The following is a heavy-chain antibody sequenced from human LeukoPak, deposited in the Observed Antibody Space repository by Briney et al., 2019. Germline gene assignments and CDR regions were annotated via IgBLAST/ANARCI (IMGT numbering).Heavy chain of an antibody. CDR3: ARGGSYLGYMDV. CDR2: IYSSGST. CDR1: GGSINNYY. V-gene: IGHV4-4*07. J-gene: IGHJ6*03. Sequence: SETLSLTCTFSGGSINNYYWSWIRQPAGKGLEWIGLIYSSGSTTYNPSLKSRVTMSIDTSKNQFSLKLSSVTAADTAMYYCARGGSYLGYMDVWGKGTTVTVSS. D-gene: IGHD1-26*01.